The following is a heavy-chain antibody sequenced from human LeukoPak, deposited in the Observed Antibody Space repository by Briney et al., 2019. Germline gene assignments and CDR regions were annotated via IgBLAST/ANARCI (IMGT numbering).Heavy chain of an antibody. Sequence: GGSLRLSCTASGCNFRSAWMSWARQAPGKGLEWVGRVRSKSDAGTMDYAAHVQGRFSISRDDSKNMVYLDMNSLKTEDTAVYYCGGRRVWGNGTVVTVSS. J-gene: IGHJ6*04. D-gene: IGHD3-16*01. V-gene: IGHV3-15*01. CDR2: VRSKSDAGTM. CDR1: GCNFRSAW. CDR3: GGRRV.